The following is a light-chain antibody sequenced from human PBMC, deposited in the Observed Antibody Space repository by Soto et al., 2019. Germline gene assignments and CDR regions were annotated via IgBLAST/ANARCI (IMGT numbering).Light chain of an antibody. V-gene: IGKV3-11*01. CDR1: QSVSSY. J-gene: IGKJ5*01. CDR3: QQRSNWPPFT. Sequence: EIVLTQSPATLSLSPGERATLSCRASQSVSSYLAWYQQKPGQAPRLLIYDASNWATGIPARFSGSGSGTDFTLTISSLEPEDFAVYYCQQRSNWPPFTFGQGTLLEIK. CDR2: DAS.